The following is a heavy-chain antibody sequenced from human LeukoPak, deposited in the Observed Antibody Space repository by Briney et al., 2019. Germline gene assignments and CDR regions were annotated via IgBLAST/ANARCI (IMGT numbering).Heavy chain of an antibody. J-gene: IGHJ4*02. CDR1: GYSFTEYY. CDR3: ARTSSFDY. D-gene: IGHD6-6*01. V-gene: IGHV1-2*02. Sequence: ASVKLSCKFSGYSFTEYYMRWWRQAPGQGLVWMGWIIPNNGGTNYAQTFQGRVTLPRDTSISTVYMEVNTVRSADTAVYYCARTSSFDYWGQGTLVTVSS. CDR2: IIPNNGGT.